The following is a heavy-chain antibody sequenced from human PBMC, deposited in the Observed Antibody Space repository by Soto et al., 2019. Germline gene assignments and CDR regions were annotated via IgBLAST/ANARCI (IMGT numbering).Heavy chain of an antibody. J-gene: IGHJ3*02. CDR1: GFTFSSYW. D-gene: IGHD3-22*01. CDR3: ARDLQNYYDSSGYWDTPFGDAFDI. V-gene: IGHV3-7*01. Sequence: GSLRLSCAASGFTFSSYWMSWVRQAPGKGLEWVANIKQDGSEKYYVDSVKGRFTISRDNAKNSLYLQMNSLRAEDTAVYYCARDLQNYYDSSGYWDTPFGDAFDIWGQGTMVTVSS. CDR2: IKQDGSEK.